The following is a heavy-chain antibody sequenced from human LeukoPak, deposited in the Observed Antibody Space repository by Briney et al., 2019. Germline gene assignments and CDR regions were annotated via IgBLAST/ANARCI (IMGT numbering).Heavy chain of an antibody. CDR3: AKAIVVVPAAIDY. Sequence: PGGSLRLSCAASGFTFSSYAVSWVRQAPGKGLEWVSAISGSGGSTYYADSVKGRFTISRDNSKNTLYLQMNSLRAEDTAVYYCAKAIVVVPAAIDYWGQGTLVTVSS. D-gene: IGHD2-2*02. J-gene: IGHJ4*02. CDR2: ISGSGGST. V-gene: IGHV3-23*01. CDR1: GFTFSSYA.